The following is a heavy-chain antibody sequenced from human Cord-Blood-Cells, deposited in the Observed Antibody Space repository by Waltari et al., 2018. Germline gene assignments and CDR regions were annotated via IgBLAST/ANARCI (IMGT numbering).Heavy chain of an antibody. J-gene: IGHJ3*02. CDR2: IYHGGSA. CDR3: ASPLPLLIVSNDAFDI. D-gene: IGHD2-21*02. Sequence: QVQLQESGPGLVKPSETLSLTCAVSGYSISSGSYWGWIRPLPVRGLELIGSIYHGGSAYYTPSLKRRVTISGDTSKNQCSLKLSSVTAADTAVYYCASPLPLLIVSNDAFDIWGQGTMVTVSS. V-gene: IGHV4-38-2*01. CDR1: GYSISSGSY.